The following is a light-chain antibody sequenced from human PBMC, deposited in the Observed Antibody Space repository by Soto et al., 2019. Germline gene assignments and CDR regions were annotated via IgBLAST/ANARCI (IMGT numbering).Light chain of an antibody. CDR3: LKYNSAPRT. Sequence: DIQMTQSPSSLSASLGDRVTMACRASQGIGNYLAWYQLQPGKVPKLLIYAASTLQSGVPSRFSGSGSGTDFTLTISSLQPEDVATYFCLKYNSAPRTFGQGTKVEI. CDR2: AAS. CDR1: QGIGNY. V-gene: IGKV1-27*01. J-gene: IGKJ1*01.